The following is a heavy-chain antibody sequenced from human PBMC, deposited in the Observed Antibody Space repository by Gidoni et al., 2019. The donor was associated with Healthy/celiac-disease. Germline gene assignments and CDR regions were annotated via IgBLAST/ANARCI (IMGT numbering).Heavy chain of an antibody. J-gene: IGHJ5*02. CDR2: IYWNDDK. Sequence: QITLKESGPTLVKPTQTLTLTCTFSGFSLSTRGVGVGWIRQPPGKALEWLALIYWNDDKRYSPSLKSRLTITKDTSKNQVVLTMTNMDPVDTATYYCAHSRIAARLNWFDPWGQGTLVTVSS. V-gene: IGHV2-5*01. CDR3: AHSRIAARLNWFDP. CDR1: GFSLSTRGVG. D-gene: IGHD6-6*01.